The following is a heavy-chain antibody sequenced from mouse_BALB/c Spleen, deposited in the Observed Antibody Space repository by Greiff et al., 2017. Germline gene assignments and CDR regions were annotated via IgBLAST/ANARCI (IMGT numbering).Heavy chain of an antibody. V-gene: IGHV14-1*02. D-gene: IGHD1-2*01. CDR2: IDPENGNT. CDR3: ASTTATSAMDY. Sequence: EVKLVESGAELVRPGALVKLSCKASGFNIKDYYMHWVKQRPEQGLEWIGWIDPENGNTIYDPKFQGKASITADTSSNTAYLQLSSLTSEDTAVYYCASTTATSAMDYWGQGTSVTVSS. J-gene: IGHJ4*01. CDR1: GFNIKDYY.